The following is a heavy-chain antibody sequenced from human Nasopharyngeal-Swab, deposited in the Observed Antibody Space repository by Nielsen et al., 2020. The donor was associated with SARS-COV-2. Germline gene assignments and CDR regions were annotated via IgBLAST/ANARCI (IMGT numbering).Heavy chain of an antibody. V-gene: IGHV3-13*01. Sequence: ESLKISCAASGFTFSSYDMHWVRQATGKGLEWVSAIGTAGDTYYPGSVKGRFTISRENAKNSLYLQMNSLRAGDTAVYYCARALYGSGSYYSTEKHYYYYGMDVWGQGTTVTVSS. D-gene: IGHD3-10*01. CDR3: ARALYGSGSYYSTEKHYYYYGMDV. J-gene: IGHJ6*02. CDR1: GFTFSSYD. CDR2: IGTAGDT.